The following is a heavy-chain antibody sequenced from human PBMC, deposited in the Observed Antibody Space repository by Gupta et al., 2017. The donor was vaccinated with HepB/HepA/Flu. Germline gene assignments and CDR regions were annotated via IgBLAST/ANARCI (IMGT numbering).Heavy chain of an antibody. V-gene: IGHV1-2*02. CDR1: GYIFTGSY. CDR2: INPDNGET. Sequence: QVQLVQSGAEVKKPGASVKVSCRASGYIFTGSYIHWVRQAPGQGLEWMGWINPDNGETNFAQKFQGKVIMTRDTSINTAYMELSRLRSDDTAIYYCARKNNVNSYGSYFHHWGQGTLVTVSS. J-gene: IGHJ1*01. CDR3: ARKNNVNSYGSYFHH. D-gene: IGHD3-10*01.